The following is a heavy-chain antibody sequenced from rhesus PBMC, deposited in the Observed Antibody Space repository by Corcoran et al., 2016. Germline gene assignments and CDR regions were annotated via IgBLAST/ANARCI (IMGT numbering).Heavy chain of an antibody. CDR2: ISYSGST. D-gene: IGHD6-25*01. CDR1: GYSISSGYG. V-gene: IGHV4-122*02. Sequence: QLQLQESGPGLVKPSATLSLTCAVSGYSISSGYGWSWIRQPPGKGLEWIGYISYSGSTSYNPSLKSRVTISRDTSKNQFSLKLSSVTAADTAVYYCASISGYSGSWNFDYWGQGVLVTVSS. CDR3: ASISGYSGSWNFDY. J-gene: IGHJ4*01.